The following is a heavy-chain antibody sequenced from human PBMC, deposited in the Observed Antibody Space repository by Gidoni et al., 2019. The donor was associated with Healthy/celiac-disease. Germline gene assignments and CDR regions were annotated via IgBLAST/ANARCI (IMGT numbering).Heavy chain of an antibody. V-gene: IGHV1-69*01. CDR2: IIPIFGTA. CDR3: ARAGRGDGYFDY. D-gene: IGHD3-10*01. Sequence: QLQLVQSGAEAKKPGSSVKVSCKASGGTFSSYAISWVRQAPGQGLVWMGGIIPIFGTANYAQKFQGRVTISADESTSTAYMELSSLRSEDTAVYYCARAGRGDGYFDYWGQGTLVTVSS. J-gene: IGHJ4*02. CDR1: GGTFSSYA.